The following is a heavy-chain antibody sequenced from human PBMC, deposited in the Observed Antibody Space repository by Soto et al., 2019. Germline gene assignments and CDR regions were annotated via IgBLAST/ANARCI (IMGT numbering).Heavy chain of an antibody. D-gene: IGHD1-26*01. CDR3: ARGDRGAFDI. V-gene: IGHV3-74*01. CDR1: GFTFSYYW. J-gene: IGHJ3*02. CDR2: IHSDGSST. Sequence: VQLVESGGGLVQPGESLRLSCVASGFTFSYYWMHWVRQGPGKGLVWVSRIHSDGSSTTYADSVKGRFTISRDNANNTLYLQMNSLRAEDTAVYYCARGDRGAFDIWGQGTVVTVSS.